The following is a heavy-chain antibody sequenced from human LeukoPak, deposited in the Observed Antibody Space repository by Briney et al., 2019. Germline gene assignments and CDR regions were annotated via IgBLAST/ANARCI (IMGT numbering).Heavy chain of an antibody. CDR2: IRYDGSNK. CDR1: GFTFSSYG. D-gene: IGHD2-2*01. CDR3: AKIRSNLGYCSSTSCRGDAFDI. V-gene: IGHV3-30*02. Sequence: GGSLRLSCAASGFTFSSYGMHWVRQAPGKGLEWVAFIRYDGSNKYYADSVKGRFTISRDNSKNTLYLQMNSLRAEDTAVSYCAKIRSNLGYCSSTSCRGDAFDIWGQGTMVTVSS. J-gene: IGHJ3*02.